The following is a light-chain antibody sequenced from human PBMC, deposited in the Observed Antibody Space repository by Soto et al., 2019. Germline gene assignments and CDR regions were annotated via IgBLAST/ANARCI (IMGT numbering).Light chain of an antibody. J-gene: IGLJ2*01. CDR1: SSNIGSNS. Sequence: HSVLTQPPSASGTPGQRVTISCSGSSSNIGSNSVNWYQQFPGTAPKLLIYNNNQRPSGVPARFTGSKFGTSVSLAISGLQSEDEADYYCAAWHDSLNGVVIGGGTKVTVL. V-gene: IGLV1-44*01. CDR2: NNN. CDR3: AAWHDSLNGVV.